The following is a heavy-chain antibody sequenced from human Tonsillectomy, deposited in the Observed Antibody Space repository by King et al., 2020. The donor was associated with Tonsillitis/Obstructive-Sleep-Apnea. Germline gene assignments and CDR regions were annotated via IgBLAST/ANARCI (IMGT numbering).Heavy chain of an antibody. CDR2: INHSGIT. CDR3: ARGEAPDCSSTSCYIWIDP. CDR1: GGSFSGYY. Sequence: VQLQQWGAGLLKPSETLSLTCAVYGGSFSGYYWSWIRQPPGKGLEWIGEINHSGITNYNPSLKSRVTISVDTSKNQFSLKLSSVTAADTAVYYCARGEAPDCSSTSCYIWIDPWGQGTLVTVSS. D-gene: IGHD2-2*02. J-gene: IGHJ5*02. V-gene: IGHV4-34*01.